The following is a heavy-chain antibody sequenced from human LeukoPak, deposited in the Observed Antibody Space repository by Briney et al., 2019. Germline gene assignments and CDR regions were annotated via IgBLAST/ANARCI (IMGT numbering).Heavy chain of an antibody. CDR1: GGSISSYY. J-gene: IGHJ4*02. Sequence: PSETLSLTCTVSGGSISSYYWSWIRQPPGKGLEWIGYIYCSGSTNYNPSLKSRVTISVDTSKNQFSLKLSSVTAADTAVYYCARGAVQWELPSLYYFDYWGQGTLVTVSS. D-gene: IGHD1-26*01. V-gene: IGHV4-59*01. CDR3: ARGAVQWELPSLYYFDY. CDR2: IYCSGST.